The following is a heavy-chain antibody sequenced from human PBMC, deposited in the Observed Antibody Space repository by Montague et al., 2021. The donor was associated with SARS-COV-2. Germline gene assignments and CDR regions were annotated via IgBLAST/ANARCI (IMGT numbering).Heavy chain of an antibody. J-gene: IGHJ4*02. Sequence: SLRLSCAASGFTFGSYSMNWVRQAPGKGLEWVSYISRSSRTIYYAYSVKGRITISRDNAKNSLYLQMNSLRDEDTAVYYCARDGGTITIFGVLSMLRYFDYWGQGTLVTVSS. CDR3: ARDGGTITIFGVLSMLRYFDY. D-gene: IGHD3-3*01. V-gene: IGHV3-48*02. CDR1: GFTFGSYS. CDR2: ISRSSRTI.